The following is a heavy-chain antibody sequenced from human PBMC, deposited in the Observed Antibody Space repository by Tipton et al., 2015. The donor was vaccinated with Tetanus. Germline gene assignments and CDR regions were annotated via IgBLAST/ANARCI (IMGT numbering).Heavy chain of an antibody. Sequence: TLSLTCAVYGGSFSGYYWSWIRQPPGKGLEWIGEINHSGSTNYNPSLKSRVTISVDTSKNQFSLKLSSVTAADTAVYYCARARPDCSSTSCYLYYYYYYGMDVWGQGTTVTVSS. V-gene: IGHV4-34*01. CDR1: GGSFSGYY. CDR2: INHSGST. D-gene: IGHD2-2*01. J-gene: IGHJ6*02. CDR3: ARARPDCSSTSCYLYYYYYYGMDV.